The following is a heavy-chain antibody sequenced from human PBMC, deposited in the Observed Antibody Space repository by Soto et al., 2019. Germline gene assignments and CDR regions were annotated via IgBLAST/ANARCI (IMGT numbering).Heavy chain of an antibody. Sequence: QVQLQESGPGLVKPSQTLSLTCTVSGGSINSGGYCWSWIRQHPGKGQDWIGCISYDGSTSYNPALKSRFTISVDTSKNQSSLKLTSVTAAATSVYYCSRGILVWGQGALIPVSS. V-gene: IGHV4-31*03. CDR2: ISYDGST. D-gene: IGHD5-18*01. CDR3: SRGILV. CDR1: GGSINSGGYC. J-gene: IGHJ4*02.